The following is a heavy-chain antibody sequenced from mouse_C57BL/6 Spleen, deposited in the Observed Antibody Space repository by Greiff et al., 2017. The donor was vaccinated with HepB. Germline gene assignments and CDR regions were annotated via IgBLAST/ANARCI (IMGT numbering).Heavy chain of an antibody. CDR2: IYPGSGST. J-gene: IGHJ2*01. CDR3: ARFYYYTSVEYYFDY. D-gene: IGHD1-1*01. Sequence: VQLQQPGAELVKPGASVKMSCKASGYTFTSYWITWVKQRPGQGLEWIGDIYPGSGSTNYNEKFKSKATLTVDTSSSTAYMQLSSLTSEDSAVYFCARFYYYTSVEYYFDYWGQGTTLTVSS. V-gene: IGHV1-55*01. CDR1: GYTFTSYW.